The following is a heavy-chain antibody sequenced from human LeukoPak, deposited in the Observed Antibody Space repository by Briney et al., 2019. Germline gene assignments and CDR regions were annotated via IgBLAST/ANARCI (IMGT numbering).Heavy chain of an antibody. D-gene: IGHD3-10*01. CDR1: GGSISSYY. J-gene: IGHJ6*02. V-gene: IGHV4-59*08. Sequence: SETLSLTCTVSGGSISSYYWSWVRQPPGKGLESIGYVYHSGSTTSHPSLKSRVTIPVDTSKNQFSLRLSSVTAADTAVYYCARYGSALDVWGQGTTVTVSS. CDR3: ARYGSALDV. CDR2: VYHSGST.